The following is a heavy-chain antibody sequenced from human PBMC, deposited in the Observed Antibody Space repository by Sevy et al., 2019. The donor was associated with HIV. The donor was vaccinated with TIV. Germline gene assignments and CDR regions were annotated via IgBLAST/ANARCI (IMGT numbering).Heavy chain of an antibody. J-gene: IGHJ3*02. CDR3: ARSWEQQLHDAFDI. CDR2: ITFSSNYI. V-gene: IGHV3-21*01. Sequence: GGSLRLSCAASGFTFSTYNMNWVRQAPGKGLEWVSSITFSSNYIYYADSVKGAFTISRDNAKNSLYLQMNSLRAEDTAVYYCARSWEQQLHDAFDIWGQGTMVTVSS. CDR1: GFTFSTYN. D-gene: IGHD6-13*01.